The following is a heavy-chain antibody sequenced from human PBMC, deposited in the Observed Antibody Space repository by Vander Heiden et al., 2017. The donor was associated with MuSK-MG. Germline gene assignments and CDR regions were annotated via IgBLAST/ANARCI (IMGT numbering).Heavy chain of an antibody. CDR3: VRIRDSSWYGSYFDC. CDR1: GFTFSDHY. J-gene: IGHJ4*02. D-gene: IGHD6-13*01. V-gene: IGHV3-72*01. Sequence: EVQLVESGGGLVQPGGSLRLSCAASGFTFSDHYMDWVRQAPGKGLEWVGRHRNKANSFTTEYAASVKGRFTISRDDSKNSLYLQMNSLQTEDTAVYYCVRIRDSSWYGSYFDCWGQGTLVTVSS. CDR2: HRNKANSFTT.